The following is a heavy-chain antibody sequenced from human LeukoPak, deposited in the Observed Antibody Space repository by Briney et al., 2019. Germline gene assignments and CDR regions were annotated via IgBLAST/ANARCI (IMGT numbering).Heavy chain of an antibody. V-gene: IGHV1-18*01. Sequence: GASVKVSCKASGYTFTSYGISWVRQAPGQGLEWMGWISAYNGNTNYAQKLQGRVTMTTDTSTSTAYTELRSLRSDDTAVYYCARARGSGSYFNWFDPWGQGTLVTVSS. CDR2: ISAYNGNT. J-gene: IGHJ5*02. D-gene: IGHD1-26*01. CDR1: GYTFTSYG. CDR3: ARARGSGSYFNWFDP.